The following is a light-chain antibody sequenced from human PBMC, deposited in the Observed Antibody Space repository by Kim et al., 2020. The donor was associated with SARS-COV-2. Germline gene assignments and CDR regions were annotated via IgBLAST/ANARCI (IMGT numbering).Light chain of an antibody. J-gene: IGLJ3*02. Sequence: GQSITSTCTGTCSDSGSYTLVEWYQQYTGKAPKLIIYEVSKRPSGVSSRFTGSKAGNAASLTISGLQAEDEADYYCCSYTTSRTVVFRGGTQLTVL. CDR2: EVS. V-gene: IGLV2-23*02. CDR3: CSYTTSRTVV. CDR1: CSDSGSYTL.